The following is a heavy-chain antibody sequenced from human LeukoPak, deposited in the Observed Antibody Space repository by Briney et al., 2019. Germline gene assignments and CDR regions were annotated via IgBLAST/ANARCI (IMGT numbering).Heavy chain of an antibody. D-gene: IGHD1-7*01. CDR1: GFTLSRYS. J-gene: IGHJ4*02. CDR2: ISSSSGSM. V-gene: IGHV3-48*04. Sequence: GGSLRLSCAASGFTLSRYSMNWVRQAPGKGLEWVSYISSSSGSMYYADSVKGRFTISRDNAQNSLYLQMDSLRAEDTGVYYCARPAGGTKSFYFDYWGPGTLATVSS. CDR3: ARPAGGTKSFYFDY.